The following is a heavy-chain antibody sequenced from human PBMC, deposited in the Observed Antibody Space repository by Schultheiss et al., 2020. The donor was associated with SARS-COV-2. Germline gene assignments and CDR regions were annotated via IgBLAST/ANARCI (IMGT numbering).Heavy chain of an antibody. CDR1: GYTFTGYY. CDR2: ISAYNGNT. J-gene: IGHJ3*02. Sequence: ASVKVSCKASGYTFTGYYMHWVRQAPGQGLEWMGWISAYNGNTNYAQKLQGRVTMTTDTSTSTAYMELRSLRSDDTAVYYCARDLRRYCSSTSCYQAFDIWGQGTMVTVSS. V-gene: IGHV1-18*04. D-gene: IGHD2-2*01. CDR3: ARDLRRYCSSTSCYQAFDI.